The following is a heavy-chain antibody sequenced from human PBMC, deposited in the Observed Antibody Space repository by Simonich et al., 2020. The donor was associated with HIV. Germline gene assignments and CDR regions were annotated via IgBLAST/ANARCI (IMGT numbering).Heavy chain of an antibody. J-gene: IGHJ4*02. CDR3: AKDSGYSYGTGYFDY. CDR2: IRWNSGSI. CDR1: GFTFDGYA. D-gene: IGHD5-18*01. V-gene: IGHV3-9*03. Sequence: EVQLVESGGGLVQPGRSLRLSCAASGFTFDGYAMHWVRQAPGKGLGWVSGIRWNSGSIGYADSVKGRFTISRDNAKNSLYLQMNSLRAEDMALYYCAKDSGYSYGTGYFDYWGQGTLVTVSS.